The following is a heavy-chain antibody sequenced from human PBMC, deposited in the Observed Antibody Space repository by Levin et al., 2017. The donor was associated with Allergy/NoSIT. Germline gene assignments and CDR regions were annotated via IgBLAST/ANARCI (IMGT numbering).Heavy chain of an antibody. Sequence: GESLKISCSASGFTFSSYGMHWVRQAPGKGLECVALISYDGSDKHYADSVKGRFTISRDNSKNTLYLQMNSLRAEDTAVYYCAKGYYDSGCWGQGTLVTVSS. D-gene: IGHD3-16*01. CDR2: ISYDGSDK. CDR3: AKGYYDSGC. V-gene: IGHV3-30*18. J-gene: IGHJ4*02. CDR1: GFTFSSYG.